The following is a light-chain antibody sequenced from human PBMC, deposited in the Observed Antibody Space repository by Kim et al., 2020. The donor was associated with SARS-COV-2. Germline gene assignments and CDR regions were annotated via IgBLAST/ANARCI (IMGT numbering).Light chain of an antibody. V-gene: IGLV3-1*01. J-gene: IGLJ2*01. CDR3: QAWDSSAAV. CDR1: KLGDKY. Sequence: VSPGQTARITCSGEKLGDKYAFWYQQKPGQSPVLVMFQHDKRPSGISQRFSGSNSGNTAILTISGTRTIDEADYYCQAWDSSAAVFGGGTQLTVL. CDR2: QHD.